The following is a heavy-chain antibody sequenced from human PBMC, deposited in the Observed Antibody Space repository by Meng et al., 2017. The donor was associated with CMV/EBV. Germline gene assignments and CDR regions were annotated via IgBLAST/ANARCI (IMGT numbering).Heavy chain of an antibody. CDR1: GFTFSSYW. Sequence: GESLKISCAASGFTFSSYWMSWVRQAPGKGLEWVANIKQDGSEKYYVDSVKGRFTISRDNAKNSLYLQMISLRAEDTAVYYCACGLYYYYGMDVWGQGTTVTVSS. J-gene: IGHJ6*02. CDR3: ACGLYYYYGMDV. V-gene: IGHV3-7*01. D-gene: IGHD1-26*01. CDR2: IKQDGSEK.